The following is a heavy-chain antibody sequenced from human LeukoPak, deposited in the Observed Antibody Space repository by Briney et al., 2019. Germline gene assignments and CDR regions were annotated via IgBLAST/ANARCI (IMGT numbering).Heavy chain of an antibody. CDR3: ARDYTFGEPFY. Sequence: ASVKVSCKASGYTFSSYALHWVRQAPGQSLEWMGWLNPGNGYTKYSQTFQGRVTFTRDTSASTAYMELSSLRSEDTAIYYCARDYTFGEPFYWGQGTLVTVSS. D-gene: IGHD3-10*01. CDR1: GYTFSSYA. J-gene: IGHJ4*02. V-gene: IGHV1-3*01. CDR2: LNPGNGYT.